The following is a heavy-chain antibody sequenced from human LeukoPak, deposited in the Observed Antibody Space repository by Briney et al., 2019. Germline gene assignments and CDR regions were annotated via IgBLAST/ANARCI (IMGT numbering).Heavy chain of an antibody. CDR1: GYTFTSYA. CDR2: INAGNGNT. J-gene: IGHJ6*03. D-gene: IGHD5-24*01. CDR3: ARGTVGMATIVPYYYYYMDV. Sequence: GASVKVSCKASGYTFTSYAMHWVRQPPGQRLEWMGWINAGNGNTKYSQEFQGRVTITRDTSASTDYLELSSLRSEDMAVYSCARGTVGMATIVPYYYYYMDVWGKGTTVTVSS. V-gene: IGHV1-3*03.